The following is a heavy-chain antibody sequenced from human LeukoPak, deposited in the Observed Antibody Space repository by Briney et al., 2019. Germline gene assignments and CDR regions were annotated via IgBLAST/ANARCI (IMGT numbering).Heavy chain of an antibody. V-gene: IGHV4-34*08. J-gene: IGHJ3*02. CDR1: GFTFSGYD. Sequence: PGRSLRLSCAASGFTFSGYDMHWVRQPPGKGLEWIGEIYHSGSTNYNPSLKSRVTISVDKSKNQFSLKLSSVTAADTAVYYCVSSSGAFDIWGQGTMVTVSS. D-gene: IGHD3-22*01. CDR3: VSSSGAFDI. CDR2: IYHSGST.